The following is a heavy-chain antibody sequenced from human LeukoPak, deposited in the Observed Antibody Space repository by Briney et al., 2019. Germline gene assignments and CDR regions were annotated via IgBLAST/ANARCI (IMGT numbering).Heavy chain of an antibody. Sequence: GGSLRLSCAASGFAFSSYAMSWVRQAPGKGLEWVSTITGRTDDTYYADSVKGRFTISRDNSKNTLYLQMNSLRAEDTAVYYCANGVRYTSGWYSDYWGQGTLVTVSS. J-gene: IGHJ4*02. CDR1: GFAFSSYA. CDR3: ANGVRYTSGWYSDY. D-gene: IGHD6-19*01. CDR2: ITGRTDDT. V-gene: IGHV3-23*01.